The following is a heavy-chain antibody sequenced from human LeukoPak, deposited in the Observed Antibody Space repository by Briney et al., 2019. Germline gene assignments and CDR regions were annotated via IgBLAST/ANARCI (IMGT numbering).Heavy chain of an antibody. CDR2: INPNSGGT. CDR3: ARALGCSGGSCYHPFDP. CDR1: GHTFTGYY. D-gene: IGHD2-15*01. J-gene: IGHJ5*02. Sequence: ASVKVSCKASGHTFTGYYMHWVRQAPGQGLEWMGWINPNSGGTNYAQKFQGRVTMTRDTSISRAYMELSRLRSDDTAVYYCARALGCSGGSCYHPFDPWGQGTLVTVSS. V-gene: IGHV1-2*02.